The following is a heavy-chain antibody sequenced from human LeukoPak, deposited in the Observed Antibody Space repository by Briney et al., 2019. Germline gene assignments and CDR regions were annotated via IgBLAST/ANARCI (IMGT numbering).Heavy chain of an antibody. CDR2: IYYSGST. CDR3: ARTTVVAKYFDY. D-gene: IGHD4-23*01. CDR1: GGSISSGGYY. J-gene: IGHJ4*02. V-gene: IGHV4-31*03. Sequence: SQTLSLTCTVSGGSISSGGYYWSWIRQHPGKGLEWIGYIYYSGSTYYNPSLKSRLTISVDTSKSQFSLKLSSVTAADTAVYYCARTTVVAKYFDYWGQGTLVTVSS.